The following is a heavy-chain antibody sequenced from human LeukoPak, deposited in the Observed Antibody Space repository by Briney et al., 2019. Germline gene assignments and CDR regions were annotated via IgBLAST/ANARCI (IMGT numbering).Heavy chain of an antibody. CDR2: ISSSGSTI. D-gene: IGHD6-19*01. CDR3: AFPAHHWLVRGAFDI. CDR1: GFTFSDYY. Sequence: PGGSLRLSCAASGFTFSDYYMSWIRQAPGKGLEWVSYISSSGSTIYYADSVKGRFTISRDNAKNSLYLQMNSLRAEDTAIYYCAFPAHHWLVRGAFDIWGQGTMVTVSS. V-gene: IGHV3-11*01. J-gene: IGHJ3*02.